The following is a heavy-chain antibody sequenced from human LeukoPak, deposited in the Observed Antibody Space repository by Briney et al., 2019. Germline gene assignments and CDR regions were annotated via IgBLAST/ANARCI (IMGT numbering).Heavy chain of an antibody. Sequence: SETLSLTCTVSGGSISSYYWSWIRQPPGKGLKWIGYIYYSGSTSYSPSLRSRVTISVDTSKNQFSLKLSSVTAADTAVYYCTRESGTGSAFDVWGQGTMVSVSS. CDR3: TRESGTGSAFDV. V-gene: IGHV4-59*01. CDR2: IYYSGST. CDR1: GGSISSYY. D-gene: IGHD1-14*01. J-gene: IGHJ3*01.